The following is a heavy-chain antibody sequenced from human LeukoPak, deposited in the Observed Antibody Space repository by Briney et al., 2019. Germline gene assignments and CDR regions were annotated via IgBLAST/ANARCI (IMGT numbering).Heavy chain of an antibody. J-gene: IGHJ6*02. V-gene: IGHV4-59*01. CDR3: ARADSSGYPNYYYYYGMDV. D-gene: IGHD3-22*01. CDR2: IYYSGST. CDR1: GGSISSYY. Sequence: SETLSPTCTVSGGSISSYYWSWIRQPPGKGLEWIGYIYYSGSTNYNPSLKSRVTISVDTSKNQFSLKLSSVTAADTAVYYCARADSSGYPNYYYYYGMDVWGQGTTVTVSS.